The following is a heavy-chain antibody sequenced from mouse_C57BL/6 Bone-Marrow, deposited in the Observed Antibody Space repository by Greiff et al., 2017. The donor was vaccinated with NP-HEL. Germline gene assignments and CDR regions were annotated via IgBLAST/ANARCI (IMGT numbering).Heavy chain of an antibody. CDR1: GFTFSSYA. V-gene: IGHV5-4*01. Sequence: EVKLVESGGGLVKPGGSLKLSCAASGFTFSSYAMSWVRQTPEKRLEWVATISDGGSYTYYPDTVKGRFTISRDNAKNNLYLQMSHLKSEDTAMYYCARDLYYYGSSPYYAMDYWGQGTSVTVSS. D-gene: IGHD1-1*01. J-gene: IGHJ4*01. CDR3: ARDLYYYGSSPYYAMDY. CDR2: ISDGGSYT.